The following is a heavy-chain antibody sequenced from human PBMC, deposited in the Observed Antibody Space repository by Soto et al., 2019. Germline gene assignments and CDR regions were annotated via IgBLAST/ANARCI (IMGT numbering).Heavy chain of an antibody. V-gene: IGHV4-39*01. CDR2: VYYRGRS. J-gene: IGHJ4*02. CDR1: GGSVTNSSYY. Sequence: SETLSLTCTVSGGSVTNSSYYWGWIRQSPGKGLEWSGMVYYRGRSYSKSSVKSRDTISVNTSKNRFSLSLNSVTASDTAVYFCVSQRTTVPTQAYFDYWGPGAPVTVSS. D-gene: IGHD4-17*01. CDR3: VSQRTTVPTQAYFDY.